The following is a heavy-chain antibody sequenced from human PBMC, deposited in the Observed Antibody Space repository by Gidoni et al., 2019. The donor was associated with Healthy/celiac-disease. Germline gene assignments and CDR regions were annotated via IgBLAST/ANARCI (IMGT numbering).Heavy chain of an antibody. J-gene: IGHJ5*02. V-gene: IGHV1-46*01. CDR1: GYTFTSYY. CDR3: ARGGYHDYGVIDNWFDP. D-gene: IGHD4-17*01. Sequence: QVQLVQSGAEVKKPGASVKVSCKASGYTFTSYYMHWVRQAPGQGLEWMGIINPSGGSTSYAQKFQGRVTMTRDTSTSTVYMELSSLRSEDTAVYYCARGGYHDYGVIDNWFDPWGQGTLVTVSS. CDR2: INPSGGST.